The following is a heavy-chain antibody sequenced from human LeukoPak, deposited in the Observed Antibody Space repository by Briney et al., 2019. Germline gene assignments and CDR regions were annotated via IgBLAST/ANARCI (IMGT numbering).Heavy chain of an antibody. Sequence: PSETLSLTCAVYGGSFSGYYWSWIRQPPGKGLEWIGEINHSGSTNYNPSLKSRVTISVDTSKNQFSLKLGSVTAADTAVYYCARDLTADYWGQGTLVTVSS. CDR1: GGSFSGYY. CDR3: ARDLTADY. V-gene: IGHV4-34*01. D-gene: IGHD7-27*01. CDR2: INHSGST. J-gene: IGHJ4*02.